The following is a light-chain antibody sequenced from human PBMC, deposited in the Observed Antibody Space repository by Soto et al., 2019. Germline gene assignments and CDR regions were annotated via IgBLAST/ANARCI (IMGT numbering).Light chain of an antibody. CDR1: SSDVGGYDF. CDR3: SSYSNSSPWI. Sequence: QSVLTQPASVSGSPGQSITISCTGTSSDVGGYDFVSWYQQYPGKAPKLMIYEVSNRPSGFSNRFSGSKSGNTASLTISGLRPEDEADYYCSSYSNSSPWIFGGGTKLTVL. J-gene: IGLJ2*01. CDR2: EVS. V-gene: IGLV2-14*01.